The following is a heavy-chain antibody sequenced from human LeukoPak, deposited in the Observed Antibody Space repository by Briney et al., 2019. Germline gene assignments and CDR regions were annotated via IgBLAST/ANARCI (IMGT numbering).Heavy chain of an antibody. Sequence: GGSLRLSCAASGFTFGDYAMHWVRQAPGKGLEWVSGISWNSGSIGYADSVKGRFTISRDNAKNSLYLQMNSLRAEDTALYYCAKVRVVGSSDAFDIWGQGTMVTVSS. V-gene: IGHV3-9*01. CDR3: AKVRVVGSSDAFDI. CDR1: GFTFGDYA. J-gene: IGHJ3*02. CDR2: ISWNSGSI. D-gene: IGHD2-2*01.